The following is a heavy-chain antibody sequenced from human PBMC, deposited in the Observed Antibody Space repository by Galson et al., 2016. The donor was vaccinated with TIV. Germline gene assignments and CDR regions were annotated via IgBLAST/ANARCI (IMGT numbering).Heavy chain of an antibody. D-gene: IGHD5-12*01. J-gene: IGHJ4*02. CDR3: ARGGRETFRYTQNPSM. V-gene: IGHV4-38-2*01. CDR1: GYSISSGYY. Sequence: LSLTCAVSGYSISSGYYWGWIRQPPGKGLEWIGTLYYGGSIYYNSSLNSRVTISVDTSKNQFSLNLTSVTAADTAVYFCARGGRETFRYTQNPSMWGQGTLVTVSS. CDR2: LYYGGSI.